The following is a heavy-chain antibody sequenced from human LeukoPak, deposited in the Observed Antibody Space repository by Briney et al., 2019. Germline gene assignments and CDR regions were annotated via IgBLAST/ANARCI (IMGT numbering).Heavy chain of an antibody. CDR1: GFTFSQSG. CDR2: LRHDASKQ. V-gene: IGHV3-30*02. D-gene: IGHD2-2*01. J-gene: IGHJ4*02. CDR3: AKGSPWSTAPAGVDF. Sequence: PGGSLRHSCAASGFTFSQSGMHWVRQAPGKGLEWVAFLRHDASKQYYADSVKGRFTISRDTSQNKLYLQMNSLRVDDTAVYYCAKGSPWSTAPAGVDFWAQGTLVTVSS.